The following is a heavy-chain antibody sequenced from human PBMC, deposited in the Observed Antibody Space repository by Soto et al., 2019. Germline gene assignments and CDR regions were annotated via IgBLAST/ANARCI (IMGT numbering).Heavy chain of an antibody. V-gene: IGHV4-34*01. Sequence: QVQLQQWGAGLLKPSETLSLTCAVYGGSFSGYYWSWIRQPPGKGLEWIGEINHSGSTNYNPSLKSRVTISVDTSTNQFSLKLSSVTAADTAVYYCARLGYCSGGSCRGGYYYYGMDVWGQGTTVTVSS. CDR2: INHSGST. CDR1: GGSFSGYY. J-gene: IGHJ6*02. D-gene: IGHD2-15*01. CDR3: ARLGYCSGGSCRGGYYYYGMDV.